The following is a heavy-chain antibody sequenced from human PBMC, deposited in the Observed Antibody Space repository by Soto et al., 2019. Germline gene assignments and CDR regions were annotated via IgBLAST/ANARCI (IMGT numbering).Heavy chain of an antibody. Sequence: PGGSLRLSCAASGFIFGDYEMNWVRQAPGKGLEWIAHISFSGSTICYADSVKGRFSISRDNSNNFLYLQLSGLRADDSAVYYCTRGAGFFDGVDVWGLGTTVTVSS. CDR3: TRGAGFFDGVDV. CDR2: ISFSGSTI. J-gene: IGHJ6*02. D-gene: IGHD3-10*01. V-gene: IGHV3-48*03. CDR1: GFIFGDYE.